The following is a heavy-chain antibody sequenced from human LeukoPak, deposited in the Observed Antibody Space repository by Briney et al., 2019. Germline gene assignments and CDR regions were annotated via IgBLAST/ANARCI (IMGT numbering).Heavy chain of an antibody. CDR1: GGSVSPYY. CDR3: ARGVRSYYTPDAFDI. J-gene: IGHJ3*02. D-gene: IGHD3-10*01. CDR2: IFYSGST. V-gene: IGHV4-59*02. Sequence: SETLSLTCTVSGGSVSPYYWSWIRQPPGKGLEYIGYIFYSGSTNYNPSLKSRVTISVDTSTNQFSLNLTSVTAADTAVYYCARGVRSYYTPDAFDIWGRGTMV.